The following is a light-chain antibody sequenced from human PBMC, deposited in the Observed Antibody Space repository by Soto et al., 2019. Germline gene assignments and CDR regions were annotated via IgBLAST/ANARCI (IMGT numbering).Light chain of an antibody. Sequence: QSALTQPRSVSGSPGQSVTISCTGTSSDVGGYNYVSGYQQHPGKAPKLMIYDVSKRPSGVPDRFSGSKSGNTASLTISGLQAEDEADYYCCSYAGSYTWVFGGGTQLTVL. CDR2: DVS. V-gene: IGLV2-11*01. J-gene: IGLJ2*01. CDR1: SSDVGGYNY. CDR3: CSYAGSYTWV.